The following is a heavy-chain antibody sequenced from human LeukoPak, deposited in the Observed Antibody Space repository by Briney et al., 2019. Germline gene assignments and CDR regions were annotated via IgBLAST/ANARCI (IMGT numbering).Heavy chain of an antibody. Sequence: GGSLRLSCAASGFTFSDYYMSWIRQAPGKGLEWVLYISSSGSTIYYADSVKGRFTISRDNAKNSLHLQMNSLRAEDTAVYYCARVPSTYYYYYMDVWGKGTTVTVSS. CDR3: ARVPSTYYYYYMDV. CDR1: GFTFSDYY. CDR2: ISSSGSTI. J-gene: IGHJ6*03. V-gene: IGHV3-11*04.